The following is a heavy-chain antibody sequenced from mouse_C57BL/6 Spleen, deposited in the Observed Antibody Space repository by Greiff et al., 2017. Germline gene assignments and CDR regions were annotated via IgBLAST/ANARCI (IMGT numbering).Heavy chain of an antibody. CDR2: IDPSDSYT. D-gene: IGHD2-1*01. V-gene: IGHV1-69*01. CDR1: GYTFTSYW. CDR3: ARFYGNYAWYFDV. Sequence: VQLQQPGAELVMPGASVKLSCTASGYTFTSYWMHWVKQRPGQGLEWIGEIDPSDSYTNYNQKFKGKSTLTVDKSSSTAYMQLSSLTSEDSAVYYCARFYGNYAWYFDVWGTGTTVTVSS. J-gene: IGHJ1*03.